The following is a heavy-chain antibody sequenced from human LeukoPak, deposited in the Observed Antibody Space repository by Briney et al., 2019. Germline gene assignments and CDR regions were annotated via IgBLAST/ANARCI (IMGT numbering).Heavy chain of an antibody. J-gene: IGHJ5*02. D-gene: IGHD5-12*01. CDR1: GYSFPTYD. CDR2: MSSKRGHT. CDR3: AKGRASAGGYSGYDWGDWFDP. V-gene: IGHV1-8*03. Sequence: WASVKVSCKASGYSFPTYDINWVRQATGQGLQWMGWMSSKRGHTAYAQKFQGRVIFTRNISISTAYMEVSSLTSEDTAVYYCAKGRASAGGYSGYDWGDWFDPWGQGTLVTVSS.